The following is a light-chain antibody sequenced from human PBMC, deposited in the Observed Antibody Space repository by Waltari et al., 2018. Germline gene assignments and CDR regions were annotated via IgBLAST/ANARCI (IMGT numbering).Light chain of an antibody. J-gene: IGKJ3*01. V-gene: IGKV3-11*01. CDR1: QSVRSY. CDR3: QQRSNWPPFT. Sequence: EIVLTQSPATMSLSPGERATLPCRASQSVRSYLAWYQQKPGQAPRPLIYDASNRATGIPARFSGSGSGTDFTLTISSLEPEDFAVYYCQQRSNWPPFTFGPGTKVDIK. CDR2: DAS.